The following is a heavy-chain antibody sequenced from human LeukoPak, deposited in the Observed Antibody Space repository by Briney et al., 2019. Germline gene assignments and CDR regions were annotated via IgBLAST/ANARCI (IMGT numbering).Heavy chain of an antibody. Sequence: PGGSLRLSCAASGFTFSSYSMNWVRQAPGKGLEWVSSISSSSSYIYYADSVKGRFTISRDNAKNSLYLQMNSLRAEDTAVYYCARGKDWNYARAFDIWGQGAMVTVSS. V-gene: IGHV3-21*01. J-gene: IGHJ3*02. CDR2: ISSSSSYI. CDR3: ARGKDWNYARAFDI. D-gene: IGHD1-7*01. CDR1: GFTFSSYS.